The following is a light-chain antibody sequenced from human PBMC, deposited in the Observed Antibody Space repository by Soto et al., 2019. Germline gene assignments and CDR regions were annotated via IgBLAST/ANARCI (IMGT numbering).Light chain of an antibody. CDR1: SRDVGGYNY. CDR3: SSYIISNTFVV. V-gene: IGLV2-14*01. CDR2: EVS. J-gene: IGLJ2*01. Sequence: QSALTQPASVSGSPGQSITISCTGTSRDVGGYNYVSWHQQHPGKAPKVIITEVSNRPSGVSNRFSVSKSGNTASLTISGLQAEDEADYYCSSYIISNTFVVFGGGTKLTVL.